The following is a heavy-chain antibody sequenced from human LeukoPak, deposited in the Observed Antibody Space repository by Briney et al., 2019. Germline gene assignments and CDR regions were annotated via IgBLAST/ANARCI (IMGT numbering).Heavy chain of an antibody. CDR2: IIPIFGTA. CDR1: GGTFSSYA. V-gene: IGHV1-69*13. J-gene: IGHJ3*02. D-gene: IGHD5-24*01. Sequence: SVKVSCKASGGTFSSYAISWVRQAPGQGLEWMGGIIPIFGTANYVQKFQGRVTITADESTSTAYMGLSSLRSEDTAVYYCARVGGLDGYMIAFDIWGQGTMVTVSS. CDR3: ARVGGLDGYMIAFDI.